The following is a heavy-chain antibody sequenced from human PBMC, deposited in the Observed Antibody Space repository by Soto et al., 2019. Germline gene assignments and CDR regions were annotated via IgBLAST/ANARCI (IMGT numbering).Heavy chain of an antibody. Sequence: GASLKVSCKTSGGTFSSYAISWVLQAPGQGLEWMGGIIPIFGTANYAQKFQGRVTITADESTSTAYMELSSLRSEDTAVYYWGRGESIAARVVDYWGQGTLVTVYS. CDR3: GRGESIAARVVDY. J-gene: IGHJ4*02. CDR2: IIPIFGTA. CDR1: GGTFSSYA. V-gene: IGHV1-69*13. D-gene: IGHD6-6*01.